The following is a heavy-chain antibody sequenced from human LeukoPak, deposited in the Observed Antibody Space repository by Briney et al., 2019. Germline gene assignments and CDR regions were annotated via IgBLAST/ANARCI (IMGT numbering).Heavy chain of an antibody. D-gene: IGHD5-12*01. CDR2: ISYDGSNK. CDR3: AREPPGMVATGEYDY. Sequence: LXLSCAASGFTFSSYAMHWVRQAPGKGLEGVAVISYDGSNKYYAGSVKGRFTISRDNSKNTLYLQMNSLRAEDTAVYYCAREPPGMVATGEYDYWGQGTLVTVSS. J-gene: IGHJ4*02. CDR1: GFTFSSYA. V-gene: IGHV3-30*04.